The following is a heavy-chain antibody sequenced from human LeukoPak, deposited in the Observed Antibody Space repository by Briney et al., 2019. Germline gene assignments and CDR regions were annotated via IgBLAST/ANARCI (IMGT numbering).Heavy chain of an antibody. CDR2: IYYSGST. CDR3: AREDSSGYYYKNDAFDI. Sequence: SETLSLTCTVSGGSISSGDYYWSWIRQPPGKGLEWIGYIYYSGSTYYNPSLKSRVTISVDTSKNQFSLKLSSVTAADTAVYYCAREDSSGYYYKNDAFDIWGQGAMVTVSS. J-gene: IGHJ3*02. CDR1: GGSISSGDYY. D-gene: IGHD3-22*01. V-gene: IGHV4-30-4*08.